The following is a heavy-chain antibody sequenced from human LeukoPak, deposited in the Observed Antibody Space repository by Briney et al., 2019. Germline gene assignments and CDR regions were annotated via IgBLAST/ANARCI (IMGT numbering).Heavy chain of an antibody. J-gene: IGHJ4*02. CDR2: ISWNGGNT. Sequence: PGGSLRLSCAASGFTFDDYGMIWVRQAPGKGLEWVSGISWNGGNTGYADSVKGRFTISRDNTKNSLYLQMNSLRAEDTALYYCARAGGHSSSWYLGYFDYWGQGTLVTVSS. CDR1: GFTFDDYG. V-gene: IGHV3-20*04. CDR3: ARAGGHSSSWYLGYFDY. D-gene: IGHD6-13*01.